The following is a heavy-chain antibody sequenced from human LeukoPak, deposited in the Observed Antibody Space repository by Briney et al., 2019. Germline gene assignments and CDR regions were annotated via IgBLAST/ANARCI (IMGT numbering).Heavy chain of an antibody. CDR2: INSAGSST. V-gene: IGHV3-74*01. Sequence: GGSLRLSCAASGFTFSSYWMHWVRQAPGKGLVWVSGINSAGSSTSSADSVKVRFTIPRDNAKTTLYLKMNSLRAEDTAVYYCARDSGGIDYWGQGTLVTASS. J-gene: IGHJ4*02. D-gene: IGHD6-25*01. CDR1: GFTFSSYW. CDR3: ARDSGGIDY.